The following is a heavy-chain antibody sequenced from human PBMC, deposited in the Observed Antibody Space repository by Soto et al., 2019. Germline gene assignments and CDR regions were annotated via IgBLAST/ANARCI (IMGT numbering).Heavy chain of an antibody. J-gene: IGHJ3*02. CDR2: IYSGGST. D-gene: IGHD3-22*01. CDR1: GFTVSSNY. Sequence: GGSLRLSCAASGFTVSSNYMSWVRQAPGNGLEWVSVIYSGGSTYYADSVKGRFTISRDNSKNTLYLQMNSLRAEDTAVYYCARETRYYYDSSGYYKPRAFDIWGQGTMVTVSS. V-gene: IGHV3-53*01. CDR3: ARETRYYYDSSGYYKPRAFDI.